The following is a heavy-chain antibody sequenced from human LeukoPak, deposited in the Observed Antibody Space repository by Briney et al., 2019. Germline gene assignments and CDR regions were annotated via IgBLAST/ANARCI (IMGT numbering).Heavy chain of an antibody. CDR1: GFTFSSYA. CDR3: ARDSTGGYCSGGSCYGVHDY. CDR2: ISSSSSYI. Sequence: GGSLRLSRAASGFTFSSYAMHWVRQAPGKGLEWVLSISSSSSYIYYADSVKGRFTISRDNAKNSLYLQMNSLRAEDTAVFYCARDSTGGYCSGGSCYGVHDYWGQGTLVTVSS. D-gene: IGHD2-15*01. J-gene: IGHJ4*02. V-gene: IGHV3-21*01.